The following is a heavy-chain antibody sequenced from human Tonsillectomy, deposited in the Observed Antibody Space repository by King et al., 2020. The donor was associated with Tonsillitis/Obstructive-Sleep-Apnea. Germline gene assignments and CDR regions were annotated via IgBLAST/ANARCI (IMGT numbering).Heavy chain of an antibody. Sequence: VQLQQWGAGLLKPSETLSLTCGVYGVSFSGYYWSWIRQPPGKGLEWIGEINHSGSTNYNSSLKSRVTISVDTSRNQFSLKLSSVTAADTAVYYVARVAIFAVFIKSYMDVWGTGTTVTVSS. CDR3: ARVAIFAVFIKSYMDV. CDR1: GVSFSGYY. V-gene: IGHV4-34*01. CDR2: INHSGST. J-gene: IGHJ6*03. D-gene: IGHD3-3*01.